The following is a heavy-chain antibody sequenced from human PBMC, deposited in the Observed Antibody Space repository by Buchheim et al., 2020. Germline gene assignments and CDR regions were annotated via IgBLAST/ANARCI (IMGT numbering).Heavy chain of an antibody. CDR2: INPSGGST. CDR1: GYTFTSYY. V-gene: IGHV1-46*03. Sequence: QVQLVQSGAEVKKPGASVKVSCKASGYTFTSYYMHWVRQAPGQGLEWMGIINPSGGSTSYAPKFQGRVTMTRDTSTSTVYMELSSLRSEDTAVYYCARVPPPTSYDFWSGYYRGGDYYYGMDVWGQGTT. CDR3: ARVPPPTSYDFWSGYYRGGDYYYGMDV. J-gene: IGHJ6*02. D-gene: IGHD3-3*01.